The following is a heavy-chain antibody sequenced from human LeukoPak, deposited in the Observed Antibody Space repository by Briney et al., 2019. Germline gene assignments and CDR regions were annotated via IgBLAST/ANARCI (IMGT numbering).Heavy chain of an antibody. Sequence: PGGSLRLSCAASGFTFSDYYMSWIRQAPGKGLEWVSYSSSSGSTINHADSVRGRFTISRDNAKNSLYLQMNSLRVDDTAVYYCARETGGFDYWGQGTLVTVSS. D-gene: IGHD7-27*01. CDR1: GFTFSDYY. V-gene: IGHV3-11*01. J-gene: IGHJ4*02. CDR3: ARETGGFDY. CDR2: SSSSGSTI.